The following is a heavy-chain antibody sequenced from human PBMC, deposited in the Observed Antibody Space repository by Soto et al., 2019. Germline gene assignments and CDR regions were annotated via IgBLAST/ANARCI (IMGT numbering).Heavy chain of an antibody. J-gene: IGHJ6*02. Sequence: SVKVSCKASGGTFSSYAISWVRQAPGQGLEWMGGIIPIFGTANYAQKFQGRVTITADESTSTAYMELSSLRSEDTAVYYCARDVPDRDGINYGMDVWGQGTTVTVSS. D-gene: IGHD2-15*01. V-gene: IGHV1-69*13. CDR3: ARDVPDRDGINYGMDV. CDR1: GGTFSSYA. CDR2: IIPIFGTA.